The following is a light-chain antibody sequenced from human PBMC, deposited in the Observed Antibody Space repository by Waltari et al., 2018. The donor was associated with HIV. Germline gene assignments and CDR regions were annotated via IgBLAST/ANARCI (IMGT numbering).Light chain of an antibody. CDR1: RSAHSRY. CDR3: QLYGSSPPIT. V-gene: IGKV3-20*01. CDR2: GVS. Sequence: ESVLTQSPGTLSLSPGERATLSCRASRSAHSRYLAWYQQKPGQAPRLLIYGVSTRVTGIPDRFSGSGSGTDFTLTISRLEPEDFAVYYCQLYGSSPPITFGQGTRLEI. J-gene: IGKJ5*01.